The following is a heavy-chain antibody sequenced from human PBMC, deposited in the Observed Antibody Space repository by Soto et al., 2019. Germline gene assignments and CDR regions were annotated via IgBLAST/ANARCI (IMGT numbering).Heavy chain of an antibody. D-gene: IGHD6-19*01. CDR3: ARDPYSSGWYDFDY. CDR2: ISSSSYI. CDR1: GFTFSSYS. V-gene: IGHV3-21*01. J-gene: IGHJ4*02. Sequence: GGSLRLSCAASGFTFSSYSMNWVRQAPGQGLEWVSSISSSSYIYYADSVKVRFTISRDNAKNSLYLQMNSLRAEDTAVYYCARDPYSSGWYDFDYWGQGTLVTVAS.